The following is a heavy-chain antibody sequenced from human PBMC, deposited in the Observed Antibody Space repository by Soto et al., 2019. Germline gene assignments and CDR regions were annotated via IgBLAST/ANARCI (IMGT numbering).Heavy chain of an antibody. CDR2: SKNKADSYTT. J-gene: IGHJ4*02. Sequence: EVQLVESGGGLVQPGGSLRLSCAASGFTFSDHYMDWVRQAPGKGLEWVGRSKNKADSYTTEYAASVKGRFTISSDGAKTSLFLQMNSLKTEDSAVYYCTVWGSGNDFGAAWGQGIMVNVSS. D-gene: IGHD3-10*01. V-gene: IGHV3-72*01. CDR1: GFTFSDHY. CDR3: TVWGSGNDFGAA.